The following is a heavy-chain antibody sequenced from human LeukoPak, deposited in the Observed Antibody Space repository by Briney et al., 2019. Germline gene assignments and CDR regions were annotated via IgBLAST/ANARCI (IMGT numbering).Heavy chain of an antibody. Sequence: SVKVSCKASGGTFSSYAISWVRQAPGQGLEWMGGIIPIFGTANYAQKFQGRVTITADESTSTAYMELSSLRSEDTAVYYCAREAGGHYYFDSWGQGTLVTVSS. V-gene: IGHV1-69*13. CDR1: GGTFSSYA. D-gene: IGHD3-16*01. J-gene: IGHJ4*02. CDR2: IIPIFGTA. CDR3: AREAGGHYYFDS.